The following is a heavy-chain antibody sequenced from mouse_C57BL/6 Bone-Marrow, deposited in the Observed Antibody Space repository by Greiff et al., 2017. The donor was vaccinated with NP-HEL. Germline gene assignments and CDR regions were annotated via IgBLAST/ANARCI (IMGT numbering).Heavy chain of an antibody. CDR2: IYPGNGDT. V-gene: IGHV1-12*01. D-gene: IGHD4-1*01. Sequence: SGAELVRPGASVKMSCKASGYTFTSYNMHWVKQTPRQGLEWIGAIYPGNGDTSYNQKFKGKATLTVDKSSSTAYMQLSSLTSEDSAVYFWARDSNWDSRFDYWGQGTTLTVSS. CDR3: ARDSNWDSRFDY. CDR1: GYTFTSYN. J-gene: IGHJ2*01.